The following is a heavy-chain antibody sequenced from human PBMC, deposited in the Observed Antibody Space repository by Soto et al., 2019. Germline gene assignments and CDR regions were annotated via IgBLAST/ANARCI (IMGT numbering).Heavy chain of an antibody. V-gene: IGHV1-18*01. J-gene: IGHJ4*02. Sequence: ASVKVSCKASGYTFTSYGISWVRQAPGQGLEWMGWISAYNGNTNYAQKLQGRVTMSVDTSKNQFSLILASLTAADTAMYYCARANWYSEYWGQGTLVTVSS. CDR1: GYTFTSYG. CDR3: ARANWYSEY. D-gene: IGHD7-27*01. CDR2: ISAYNGNT.